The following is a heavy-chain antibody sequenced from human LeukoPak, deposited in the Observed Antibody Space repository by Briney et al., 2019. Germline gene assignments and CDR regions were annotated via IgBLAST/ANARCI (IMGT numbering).Heavy chain of an antibody. Sequence: GGSLRLSCAASGFTFSACNMNWVRRTPGKGLEWVSSITTSSSYMFYADSVRGRFTISRDNAENLLYMKMNSLRDQDTAVYYCARDPYSGGYGAYYYYYMDVWGKGTTVTVSS. D-gene: IGHD6-19*01. CDR2: ITTSSSYM. V-gene: IGHV3-21*01. J-gene: IGHJ6*03. CDR3: ARDPYSGGYGAYYYYYMDV. CDR1: GFTFSACN.